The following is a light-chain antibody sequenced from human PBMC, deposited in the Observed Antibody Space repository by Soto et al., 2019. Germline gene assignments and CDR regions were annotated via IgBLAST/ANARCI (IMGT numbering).Light chain of an antibody. CDR2: EVS. Sequence: QSALTQPPSASGSPGQSVTISCTGTSSDVGGYNYVSWYQQHPGKAPQLLIYEVSKRPSGVPDRFSGSNSDNTASLTVSGLQAEDDDDFYCTSYASSNNVVFGGGTKLTVL. CDR1: SSDVGGYNY. J-gene: IGLJ2*01. CDR3: TSYASSNNVV. V-gene: IGLV2-8*01.